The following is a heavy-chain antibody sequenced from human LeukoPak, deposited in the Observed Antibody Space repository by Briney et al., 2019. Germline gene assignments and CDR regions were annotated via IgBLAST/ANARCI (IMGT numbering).Heavy chain of an antibody. CDR2: IYPGDSDT. Sequence: GESLKISCKGSGYSFTTYWIGGARQMPGKGLEWMGIIYPGDSDTRYSPSFQGQVTISADKSSSTAYLQWSSLKASDTAMYYCTRARYCSGGSCFAEYWGQGTLVTVSS. CDR1: GYSFTTYW. V-gene: IGHV5-51*01. CDR3: TRARYCSGGSCFAEY. D-gene: IGHD2-15*01. J-gene: IGHJ4*02.